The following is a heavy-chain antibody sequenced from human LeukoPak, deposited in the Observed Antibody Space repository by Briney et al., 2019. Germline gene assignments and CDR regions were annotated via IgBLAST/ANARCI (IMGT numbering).Heavy chain of an antibody. CDR1: GGSFSGYY. CDR2: IYHSGST. V-gene: IGHV4-38-2*02. CDR3: ARELTLNYDILTGYYYFDY. J-gene: IGHJ4*02. D-gene: IGHD3-9*01. Sequence: PSETLSLTCAVYGGSFSGYYWGWIRQPPGKGLEWIGSIYHSGSTHYNPSLKSQVTISVDTSKNQFSLKLSSVTAADTAVYYCARELTLNYDILTGYYYFDYWGQGTLVTVSS.